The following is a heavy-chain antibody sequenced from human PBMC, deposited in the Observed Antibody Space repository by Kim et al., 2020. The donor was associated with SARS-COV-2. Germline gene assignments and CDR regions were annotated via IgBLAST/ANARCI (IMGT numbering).Heavy chain of an antibody. CDR3: ARGWGTMASGSMDV. D-gene: IGHD3-10*01. Sequence: NQSLKSRVTISVDTSTNQFSLKLSSVTAADTAVYYCARGWGTMASGSMDVWGQGTTVTVCS. V-gene: IGHV4-34*01. J-gene: IGHJ6*02.